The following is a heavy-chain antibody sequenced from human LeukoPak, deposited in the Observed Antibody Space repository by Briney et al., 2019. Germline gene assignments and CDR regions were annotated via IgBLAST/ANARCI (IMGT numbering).Heavy chain of an antibody. V-gene: IGHV1-24*01. Sequence: ASVKVSCKVSGYTLTELSMHWVRQAPGKGLEWMGGFDPEDGETIYAQKFQGRVTMTEDTSTDTAYMELGRLRSEDTAVYYCATGTYSSGWTYYYGMDVWGQGTTVTVSS. J-gene: IGHJ6*02. CDR3: ATGTYSSGWTYYYGMDV. CDR2: FDPEDGET. D-gene: IGHD6-19*01. CDR1: GYTLTELS.